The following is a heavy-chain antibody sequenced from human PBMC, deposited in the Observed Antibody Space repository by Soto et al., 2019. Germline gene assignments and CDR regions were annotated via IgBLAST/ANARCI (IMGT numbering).Heavy chain of an antibody. V-gene: IGHV4-31*03. D-gene: IGHD4-17*01. J-gene: IGHJ2*01. CDR2: IYYSGST. CDR1: GGSISSGGYY. Sequence: QVQLQESGPGLVKPSQTLSLTCTVSGGSISSGGYYWSWIRQHPGKGLEWIGYIYYSGSTYYNPSLKSRVTISVDTSKNQFSLKLSSVTAADTAVYYWARACTTVVTYWYFDLWGRGTLVTVSS. CDR3: ARACTTVVTYWYFDL.